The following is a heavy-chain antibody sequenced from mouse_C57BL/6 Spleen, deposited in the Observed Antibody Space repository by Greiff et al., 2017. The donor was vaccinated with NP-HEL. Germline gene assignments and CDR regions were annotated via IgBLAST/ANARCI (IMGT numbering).Heavy chain of an antibody. CDR3: ARGDYYYGSSPHYFDY. CDR2: IHPNSGST. Sequence: VQLQQPGAELVKPGASVKLSCKASGYTFTSYWMHWVKQRPGQGLEWIGMIHPNSGSTNYNEKFKSKATLTVDKSSSTAYMQLSSLTSEDSAVYYCARGDYYYGSSPHYFDYWGQGTTLTVSS. J-gene: IGHJ2*01. V-gene: IGHV1-64*01. CDR1: GYTFTSYW. D-gene: IGHD1-1*01.